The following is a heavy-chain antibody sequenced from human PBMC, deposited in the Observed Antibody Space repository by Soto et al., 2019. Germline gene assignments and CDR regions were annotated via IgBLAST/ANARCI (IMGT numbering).Heavy chain of an antibody. CDR3: AKEQGYSSSWTQIDY. CDR2: ISGSGVST. V-gene: IGHV3-23*01. J-gene: IGHJ4*02. Sequence: EVQLLESGGGLVQPGGSLRLSCAASGFTFSSYAMSWVRQAPGKGLEWVSAISGSGVSTYYADSVKGRFTISRDNSKNTLYLQMNGLRAEDTAVYYCAKEQGYSSSWTQIDYWGQGTLVTVSS. D-gene: IGHD6-13*01. CDR1: GFTFSSYA.